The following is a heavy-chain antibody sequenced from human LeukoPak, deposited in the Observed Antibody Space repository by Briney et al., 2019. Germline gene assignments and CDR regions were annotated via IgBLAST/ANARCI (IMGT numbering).Heavy chain of an antibody. V-gene: IGHV3-9*01. CDR1: GFTFDDFA. J-gene: IGHJ4*02. D-gene: IGHD2-15*01. Sequence: GGSLRLSCAASGFTFDDFAMHWVRQAPGKGLEWVSTISWNSGSIGYADSVKGRFTISRDNAKNSLYLQMNSLRPEDTALYYCAKDLRPYCSGGSCFSPFDYWGKGTLVTVSS. CDR2: ISWNSGSI. CDR3: AKDLRPYCSGGSCFSPFDY.